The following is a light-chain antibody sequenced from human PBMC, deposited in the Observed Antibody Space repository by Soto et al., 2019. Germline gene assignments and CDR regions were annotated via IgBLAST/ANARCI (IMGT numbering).Light chain of an antibody. CDR2: GAS. Sequence: EFVLTQSPGTLSLSPGERATLSCRASQTVRNNYLAWYQQKPGQAPRLLIYGASTRATGIPARFSGSGSGTEFTLTISSLQSEDFAVYYCQQYKNWPQFTFGPGTKVDIK. CDR1: QTVRNN. V-gene: IGKV3-15*01. CDR3: QQYKNWPQFT. J-gene: IGKJ3*01.